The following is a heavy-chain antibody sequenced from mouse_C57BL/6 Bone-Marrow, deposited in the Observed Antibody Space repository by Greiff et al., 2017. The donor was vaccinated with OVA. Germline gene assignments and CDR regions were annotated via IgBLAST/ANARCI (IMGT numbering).Heavy chain of an antibody. CDR2: ISYSGST. V-gene: IGHV3-8*01. J-gene: IGHJ4*01. D-gene: IGHD2-1*01. CDR3: ARGIYYGNPYYYAMDY. Sequence: EVQLVESGPGLAKPSQTLSLTCSVTGYSITSDYWNWIRKFPGNKLEYMGYISYSGSTYYNPSLKSRISITRDTSKNQYYLQLNSVTTEDTATYYCARGIYYGNPYYYAMDYWGQGTSVTVSS. CDR1: GYSITSDY.